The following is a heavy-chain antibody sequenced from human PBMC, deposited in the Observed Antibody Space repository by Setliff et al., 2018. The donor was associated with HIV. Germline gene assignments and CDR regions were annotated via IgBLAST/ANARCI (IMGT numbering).Heavy chain of an antibody. CDR1: GGSISSGNYY. CDR2: IYTSGST. J-gene: IGHJ6*03. D-gene: IGHD6-13*01. CDR3: ARDWSGYSSSRGSYYYYMDV. V-gene: IGHV4-61*02. Sequence: PSETLSLTCTVSGGSISSGNYYWTWVRQPAEKGLEWIGRIYTSGSTNYNPSLKSRVTISVDTSKNQFSLRLSSVTAADTALYYCARDWSGYSSSRGSYYYYMDVWGKGTTVTVSS.